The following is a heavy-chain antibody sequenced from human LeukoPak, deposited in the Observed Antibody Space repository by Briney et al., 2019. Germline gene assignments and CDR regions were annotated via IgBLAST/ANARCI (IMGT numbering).Heavy chain of an antibody. CDR1: GFTFSDHY. CDR3: GRGFFGGSPPRYYYFDY. Sequence: GGSLRLSCAASGFTFSDHYMSWIRQAPGKGLEWVSYISSSGSTIYYPDSVKGRFTISRDNAKNSLYLQVSSLRVEDTAVYYCGRGFFGGSPPRYYYFDYWGRGTLV. D-gene: IGHD3-16*01. CDR2: ISSSGSTI. J-gene: IGHJ4*02. V-gene: IGHV3-11*04.